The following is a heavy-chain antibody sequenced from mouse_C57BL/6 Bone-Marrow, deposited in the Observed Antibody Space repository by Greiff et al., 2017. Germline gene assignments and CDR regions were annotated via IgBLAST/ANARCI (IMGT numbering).Heavy chain of an antibody. CDR3: ARRGLRGDYAMDY. V-gene: IGHV1-76*01. CDR1: GYTFTDYY. CDR2: IYPGSGNT. Sequence: VQLQQSGAELVRPGASVKLSCKASGYTFTDYYINWVKQRPGQGLEWIARIYPGSGNTYYNEKFKGKATLTAEKSSSTAYMQLSSLTSEDSAVYFCARRGLRGDYAMDYWGQGTSVTVSS. D-gene: IGHD2-4*01. J-gene: IGHJ4*01.